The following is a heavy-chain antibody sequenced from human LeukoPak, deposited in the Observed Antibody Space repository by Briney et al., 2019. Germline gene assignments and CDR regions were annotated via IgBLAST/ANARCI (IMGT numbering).Heavy chain of an antibody. J-gene: IGHJ4*02. V-gene: IGHV3-15*01. D-gene: IGHD4-17*01. Sequence: GGSLRLSCAASGFTFSNAWMSWVRQAPGKGLEWVGRIKSKTDGGTTDYAAPVKGRFTISRDDSKNTLYLQMNSLRAEDTAVYYCARALEGGDYGDYEGGYYFDYWGQGTLVTVSS. CDR2: IKSKTDGGTT. CDR3: ARALEGGDYGDYEGGYYFDY. CDR1: GFTFSNAW.